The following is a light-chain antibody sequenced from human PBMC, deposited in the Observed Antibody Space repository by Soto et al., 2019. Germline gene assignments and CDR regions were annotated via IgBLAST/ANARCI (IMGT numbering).Light chain of an antibody. CDR1: SSDVGGYNY. CDR3: SSYTGGSTYVV. J-gene: IGLJ2*01. CDR2: DVS. V-gene: IGLV2-14*01. Sequence: QSALTQPASVSGSPGQSITISCTGTSSDVGGYNYVSWYQQHPGKAPKLMIYDVSNRPSGVSNRFSGSKSANTASLTISGLQAEDEADDYCSSYTGGSTYVVFGGGTKLTVL.